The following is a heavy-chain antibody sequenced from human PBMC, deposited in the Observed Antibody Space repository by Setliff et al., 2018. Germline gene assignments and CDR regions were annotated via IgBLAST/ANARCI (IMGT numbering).Heavy chain of an antibody. J-gene: IGHJ5*02. Sequence: ASVKVSCKASGYTFTRYGISWVRQAPGQGLEWMGWISAYNGNTNYAQKLQGRVTMTTDTSTSTAYMEPRSLRSDDTAVYYCARVNPTMITFGGVIVIWFDPWGQGTLVTVSS. CDR3: ARVNPTMITFGGVIVIWFDP. CDR1: GYTFTRYG. V-gene: IGHV1-18*01. D-gene: IGHD3-16*02. CDR2: ISAYNGNT.